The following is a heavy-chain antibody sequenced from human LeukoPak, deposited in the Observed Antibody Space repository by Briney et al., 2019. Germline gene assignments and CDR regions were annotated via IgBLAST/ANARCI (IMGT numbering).Heavy chain of an antibody. Sequence: GSLRLSCAASGFTFSSYEMNWVRQAPGKGLEWVSYISSSGSTIYYADSVKGRFTISRDNAKNSLYLQMNSLRAEDTAVYYCARDSDYGSGSYYYYYYMDVWGKGTTVTIS. D-gene: IGHD3-10*01. J-gene: IGHJ6*03. CDR1: GFTFSSYE. CDR2: ISSSGSTI. V-gene: IGHV3-48*03. CDR3: ARDSDYGSGSYYYYYYMDV.